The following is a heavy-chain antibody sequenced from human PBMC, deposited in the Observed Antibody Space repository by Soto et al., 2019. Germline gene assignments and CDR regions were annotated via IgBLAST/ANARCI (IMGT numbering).Heavy chain of an antibody. D-gene: IGHD3-22*01. V-gene: IGHV3-30*18. CDR1: GFTFSSYG. CDR3: AKGGYDSSGYYREVGYYFDY. Sequence: QVQLVESGGGVVQPGRSLRLSCAASGFTFSSYGMHWVRQTPGKGLEWVAVISYDGSNKYYADSVKGRFTISRDNSKNALYLQINSLRAEDTAVYYCAKGGYDSSGYYREVGYYFDYWGQGTLVTVSS. CDR2: ISYDGSNK. J-gene: IGHJ4*02.